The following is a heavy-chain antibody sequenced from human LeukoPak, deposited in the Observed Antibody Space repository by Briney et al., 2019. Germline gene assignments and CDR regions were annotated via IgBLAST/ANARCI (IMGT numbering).Heavy chain of an antibody. CDR3: ARESGSMRWFDP. D-gene: IGHD6-25*01. J-gene: IGHJ5*02. CDR1: GGSISGYY. CDR2: MSTSGNS. Sequence: PSETLSLTCTVSGGSISGYYWSWIRQPAGKGLEWIGRMSTSGNSNYIPSLVSRVTMSVDTSKNQFSLNLSSVTAAETAVYYCARESGSMRWFDPWGQGTLVTVPS. V-gene: IGHV4-4*07.